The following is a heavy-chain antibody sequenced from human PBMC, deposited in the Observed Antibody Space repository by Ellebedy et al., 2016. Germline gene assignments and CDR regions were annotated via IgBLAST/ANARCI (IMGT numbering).Heavy chain of an antibody. CDR1: GGSFSGYY. V-gene: IGHV4-34*01. CDR2: INHSGST. D-gene: IGHD2-2*02. CDR3: ARGHCSSTSCYTGWGGWFDP. J-gene: IGHJ5*02. Sequence: SETLSLTXAVYGGSFSGYYWSWIRQPPGKGLEWIGEINHSGSTNYNPSLKSRVTISVDTSKNQFSLKLSSVTAADTAVYYCARGHCSSTSCYTGWGGWFDPWGQGTLVTVSS.